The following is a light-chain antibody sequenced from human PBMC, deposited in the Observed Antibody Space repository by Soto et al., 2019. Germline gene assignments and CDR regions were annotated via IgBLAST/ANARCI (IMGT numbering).Light chain of an antibody. CDR2: AAS. V-gene: IGKV1-8*01. CDR3: QQYYSYPPYT. Sequence: AIRMTQSPSSLSASTGDRVTITCRASQGISSYVAWYQQKPGKAPKLLIYAASTLQRAVPSRFSGSGSGTDYTLTISCLQSEDFATYYCQQYYSYPPYTFGQGTKLEIK. CDR1: QGISSY. J-gene: IGKJ2*01.